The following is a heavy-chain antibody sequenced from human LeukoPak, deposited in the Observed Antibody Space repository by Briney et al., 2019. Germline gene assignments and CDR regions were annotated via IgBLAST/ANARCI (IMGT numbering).Heavy chain of an antibody. CDR3: ARGYSGSYRADY. CDR1: GFTFSSYW. D-gene: IGHD1-26*01. Sequence: GGSLRLSCAASGFTFSSYWMHWVRQAPGKGLVWVSRINPDGGTTTYADSVKGRFTISRDNAKNTLYLQMNSLRAEDTAVYYCARGYSGSYRADYWGQGTLVTVSS. V-gene: IGHV3-74*01. CDR2: INPDGGTT. J-gene: IGHJ4*02.